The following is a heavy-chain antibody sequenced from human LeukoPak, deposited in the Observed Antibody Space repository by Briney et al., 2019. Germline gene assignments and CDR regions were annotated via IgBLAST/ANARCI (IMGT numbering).Heavy chain of an antibody. Sequence: SVKVSCKASGGTFSSYAISWVRQAPGQGLEWMGGIIPIFGTANYAQKFQGRVTITADESTSTAYMELSSLRSEDTAVYYCASGQITMVRGVESAFDIWGQGTMVTVSS. CDR2: IIPIFGTA. CDR3: ASGQITMVRGVESAFDI. J-gene: IGHJ3*02. D-gene: IGHD3-10*01. CDR1: GGTFSSYA. V-gene: IGHV1-69*01.